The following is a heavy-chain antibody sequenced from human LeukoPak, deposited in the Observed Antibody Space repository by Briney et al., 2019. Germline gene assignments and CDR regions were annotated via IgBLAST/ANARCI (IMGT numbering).Heavy chain of an antibody. D-gene: IGHD6-19*01. CDR2: IKQDGSKK. V-gene: IGHV3-7*01. J-gene: IGHJ4*02. CDR3: AREAGYSSGWYAETRGYYFDY. Sequence: PGGSLRLSCAASGFTFSSYWMSWVRQAPGKGLEWVANIKQDGSKKYYVDSVKGRFTISRDNAKNSLYLQMNSLRAEDTAVYYCAREAGYSSGWYAETRGYYFDYWGQGTLVTVSS. CDR1: GFTFSSYW.